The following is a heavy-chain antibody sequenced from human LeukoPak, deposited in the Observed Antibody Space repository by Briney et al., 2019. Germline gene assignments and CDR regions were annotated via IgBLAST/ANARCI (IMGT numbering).Heavy chain of an antibody. CDR3: ARTTYYYDSSGYAY. J-gene: IGHJ4*02. Sequence: GGSLRLSCAASGCTFSSYAMHWVRQAPGKGLEWVAVISYDGSNKYYADSVKGRFTISRDNSKNTLYLQMNSLRAEDTAVYYCARTTYYYDSSGYAYWGQGTLVTVSS. V-gene: IGHV3-30-3*01. D-gene: IGHD3-22*01. CDR1: GCTFSSYA. CDR2: ISYDGSNK.